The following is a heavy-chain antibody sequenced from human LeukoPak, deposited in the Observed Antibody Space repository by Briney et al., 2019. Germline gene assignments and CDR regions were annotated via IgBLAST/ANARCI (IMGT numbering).Heavy chain of an antibody. CDR2: LYYSGPT. V-gene: IGHV4-39*01. J-gene: IGHJ6*03. CDR3: ARGRQWQQLVVRQILFDYYYMDV. D-gene: IGHD6-13*01. CDR1: GGSFSRSSNY. Sequence: SETLSLTCTVSGGSFSRSSNYWGWIRQPPGKGLEWTGSLYYSGPTHYTPSLKSRVTISADTSKNQFFLKLSSVTAADTAVYYCARGRQWQQLVVRQILFDYYYMDVWGKGTTVTVSS.